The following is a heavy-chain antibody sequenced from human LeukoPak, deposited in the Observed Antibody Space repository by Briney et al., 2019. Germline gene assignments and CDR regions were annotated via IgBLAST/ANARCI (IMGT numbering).Heavy chain of an antibody. CDR3: ATIMVQGAMGAFDI. V-gene: IGHV1-2*02. D-gene: IGHD3-10*01. CDR1: GYTFTGYY. J-gene: IGHJ3*02. Sequence: ASVKVSCKASGYTFTGYYMHWVRQAPGQGLEWMGWINPNSGGTNYAQKFQGRVTMTRDTSISTANMELSRLRSDDTAIYYCATIMVQGAMGAFDIWGQGTMVTVSS. CDR2: INPNSGGT.